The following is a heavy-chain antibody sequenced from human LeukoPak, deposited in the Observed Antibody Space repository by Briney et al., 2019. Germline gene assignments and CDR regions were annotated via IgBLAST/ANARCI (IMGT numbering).Heavy chain of an antibody. V-gene: IGHV3-30*02. CDR3: ANLGQYYFDY. Sequence: GGSLRLSCAASGFTFSSYGMHWVRQAPGKGLEWVAFIRYDGSNKYYADSVKGRFTISRDNSKNTLYLQMNSLRAEDTAVYYCANLGQYYFDYWGQGTLVTISS. CDR1: GFTFSSYG. J-gene: IGHJ4*02. CDR2: IRYDGSNK.